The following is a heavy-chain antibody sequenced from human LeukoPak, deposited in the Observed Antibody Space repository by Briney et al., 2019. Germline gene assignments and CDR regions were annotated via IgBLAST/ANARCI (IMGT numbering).Heavy chain of an antibody. Sequence: SETLSLTCAVYGGSFSGYHWNWTRQPPGKGLEWIGEIDHSGSTNYNPSLKSRVTISVDTSKNQFSLNLSSVTAADTAVYYCARSYDSSGYYPIGAFDIWGQGTMVTVSS. CDR2: IDHSGST. J-gene: IGHJ3*02. CDR1: GGSFSGYH. D-gene: IGHD3-22*01. V-gene: IGHV4-34*01. CDR3: ARSYDSSGYYPIGAFDI.